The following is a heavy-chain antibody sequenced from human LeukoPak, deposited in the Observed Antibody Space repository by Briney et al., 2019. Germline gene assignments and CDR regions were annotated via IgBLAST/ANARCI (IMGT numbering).Heavy chain of an antibody. V-gene: IGHV1-2*02. CDR3: ARDSSYYYDSSGWVH. CDR2: INPNSGGT. CDR1: GYTFTGYY. J-gene: IGHJ4*02. D-gene: IGHD3-22*01. Sequence: GASVKVSCKASGYTFTGYYMHWVRQAPGQGLEWMGWINPNSGGTNYAQKFQGRVTMTRDTSISTAYMELSRLRSDDTAVYYCARDSSYYYDSSGWVHWGQGTLVTVSS.